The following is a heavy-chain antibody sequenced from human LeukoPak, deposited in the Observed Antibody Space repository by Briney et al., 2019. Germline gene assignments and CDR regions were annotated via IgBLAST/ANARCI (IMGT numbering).Heavy chain of an antibody. CDR1: GGSISSSSYY. J-gene: IGHJ4*02. D-gene: IGHD3-9*01. CDR3: ARGPRYFGWLHMTSHYFDY. CDR2: IYHSGST. V-gene: IGHV4-39*07. Sequence: SETLSLTCTVSGGSISSSSYYWGWIRQPPGKGLEWIGSIYHSGSTNYNPSLKSRVTISVDKSKNQFSLKLSSVTAADTAVYYCARGPRYFGWLHMTSHYFDYWGQGTLVTVSS.